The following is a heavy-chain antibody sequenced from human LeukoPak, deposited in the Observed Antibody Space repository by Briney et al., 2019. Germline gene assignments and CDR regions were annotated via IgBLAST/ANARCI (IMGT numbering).Heavy chain of an antibody. D-gene: IGHD6-13*01. V-gene: IGHV4-59*01. J-gene: IGHJ6*02. CDR3: ARVQYSSSWPYYYHGMDV. Sequence: SETLSLTCTVSGGSISSYHWSWIRQPPGKGLEWIGYIYYSGSTNYNPSLKSRVTISVDTSKNQFSLKLSSVTAADTAVYYCARVQYSSSWPYYYHGMDVWGQGTTVTVSS. CDR2: IYYSGST. CDR1: GGSISSYH.